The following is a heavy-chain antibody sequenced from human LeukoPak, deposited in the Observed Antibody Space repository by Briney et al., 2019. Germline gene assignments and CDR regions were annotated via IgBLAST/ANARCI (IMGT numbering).Heavy chain of an antibody. J-gene: IGHJ4*02. D-gene: IGHD2-15*01. CDR3: ARGRRYCSGGSCNYDY. CDR1: GGSFSDNY. CDR2: INHSGST. V-gene: IGHV4-34*01. Sequence: SETLSLTCAVYGGSFSDNYWSWIRQPPGKGLEWIGDINHSGSTNYNPSLKSRDTISVDTSKNQFSPKLSAVTAADTAAYDCARGRRYCSGGSCNYDYWGQGTLVTVSS.